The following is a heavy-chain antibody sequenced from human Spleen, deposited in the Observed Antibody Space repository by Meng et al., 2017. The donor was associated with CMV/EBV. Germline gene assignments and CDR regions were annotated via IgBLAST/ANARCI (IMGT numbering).Heavy chain of an antibody. D-gene: IGHD1-26*01. J-gene: IGHJ4*02. CDR1: GGTFSSYA. CDR2: IIPILGMA. CDR3: ARGPYIGSYEHLSD. V-gene: IGHV1-69*10. Sequence: SVKVSCKASGGTFSSYAISWVRQAPGQGLEWMGGIIPILGMANYAQEFQGRATIIADESTSTAYMELTSLKSEDTAVYYCARGPYIGSYEHLSDWGQGTRVTAPQ.